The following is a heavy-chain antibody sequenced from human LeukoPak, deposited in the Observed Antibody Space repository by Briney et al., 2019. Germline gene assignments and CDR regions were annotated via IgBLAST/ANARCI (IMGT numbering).Heavy chain of an antibody. V-gene: IGHV3-48*04. J-gene: IGHJ4*02. CDR3: ARWDDYDSSGYYSPDFDY. Sequence: GGSLRLSCAASGFTFGGYSMNWGRQAPGKGLEWVSHSSSGSSNIYYADSVQGRFTISGDNPKNSLYLQMNSLRAEDTAVYYCARWDDYDSSGYYSPDFDYWGQGTLVTVSS. D-gene: IGHD3-22*01. CDR2: SSSGSSNI. CDR1: GFTFGGYS.